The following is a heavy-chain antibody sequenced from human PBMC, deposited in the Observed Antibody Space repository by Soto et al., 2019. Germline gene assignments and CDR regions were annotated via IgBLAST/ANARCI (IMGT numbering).Heavy chain of an antibody. Sequence: GASVKVSCKASGYTFTSYYMHWVRQAPGQGLEWMGIINPSGGSTSYAQKFQGRVTMTRDTSTSTVYMELSSLRSEDTAVYYCASHDDYGDYGYYYMDVWGKGTTVTVSS. D-gene: IGHD4-17*01. CDR2: INPSGGST. CDR1: GYTFTSYY. J-gene: IGHJ6*03. CDR3: ASHDDYGDYGYYYMDV. V-gene: IGHV1-46*03.